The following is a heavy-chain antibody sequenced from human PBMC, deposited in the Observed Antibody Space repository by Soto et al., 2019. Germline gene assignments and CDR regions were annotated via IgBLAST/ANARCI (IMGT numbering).Heavy chain of an antibody. J-gene: IGHJ4*02. CDR1: GGSFSSFS. Sequence: QVILAQSGAEVKKPGSSVKVSCKVSGGSFSSFSINWVRQAPGQRFEWMGGIIPILGTANFIQKFQDRVTFTADESTATAYMTLSSLTSEDTAFYYCTSFDSNGYYPQNHYWGPGTQVTVSS. V-gene: IGHV1-69*01. CDR3: TSFDSNGYYPQNHY. CDR2: IIPILGTA. D-gene: IGHD3-22*01.